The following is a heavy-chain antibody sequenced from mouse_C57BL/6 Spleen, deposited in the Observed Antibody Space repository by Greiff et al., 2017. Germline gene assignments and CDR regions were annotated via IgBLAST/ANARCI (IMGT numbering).Heavy chain of an antibody. J-gene: IGHJ3*01. Sequence: QVQLKQSGPGLVAPSQSLSITCTVSGFSLTSYGVDWVRQSPGKGLEWLGVIWGVGSTNYNSALKSRLSISKDNSKSQVFLKMNSLQTDDTAMYYCAGRQPGGEFAYWGQGTLVTVSA. CDR2: IWGVGST. CDR3: AGRQPGGEFAY. V-gene: IGHV2-6*01. CDR1: GFSLTSYG. D-gene: IGHD3-3*01.